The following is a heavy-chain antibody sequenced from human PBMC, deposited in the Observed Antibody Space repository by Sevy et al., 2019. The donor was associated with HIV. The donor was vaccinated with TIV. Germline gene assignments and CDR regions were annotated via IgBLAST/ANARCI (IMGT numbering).Heavy chain of an antibody. J-gene: IGHJ6*03. CDR2: IIPIFGTA. Sequence: ASVKVSCKASGGTFSSYAISWVRQAPGQGLEWMGGIIPIFGTANYAQKFQGRVTITADKSTSTAYMELSSLRSEDTAVYYCASTLRYYDSSGYYTQPYYYYMDVWGKGTTVTVSS. V-gene: IGHV1-69*06. CDR3: ASTLRYYDSSGYYTQPYYYYMDV. D-gene: IGHD3-22*01. CDR1: GGTFSSYA.